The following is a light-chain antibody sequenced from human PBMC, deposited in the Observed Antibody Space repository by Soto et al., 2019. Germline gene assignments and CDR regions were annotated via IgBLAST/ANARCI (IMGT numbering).Light chain of an antibody. Sequence: EIVLTQSPATLSVSPGERATLSCRASQSVSSNLAWYQQKPGQAPSLLIYGASTRATGVPARFSGSGSGTESTLTMSSLMSDDSAVYYCQQYNGWPTFGQGTRVEIK. CDR2: GAS. CDR1: QSVSSN. J-gene: IGKJ1*01. CDR3: QQYNGWPT. V-gene: IGKV3-15*01.